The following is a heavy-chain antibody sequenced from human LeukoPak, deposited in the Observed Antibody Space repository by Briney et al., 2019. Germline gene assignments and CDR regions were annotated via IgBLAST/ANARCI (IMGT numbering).Heavy chain of an antibody. J-gene: IGHJ5*02. Sequence: GESLKISCQASGYTFTSYWIGWVRQMPGKGLEWMGIIYPDDSDARYSPSFQGQVTFSVDKSISTAYLHWSSLKASDTAMYYCARLSVPAAIGGWFDPWGQGTLVTVSS. D-gene: IGHD2-2*01. CDR2: IYPDDSDA. CDR3: ARLSVPAAIGGWFDP. CDR1: GYTFTSYW. V-gene: IGHV5-51*01.